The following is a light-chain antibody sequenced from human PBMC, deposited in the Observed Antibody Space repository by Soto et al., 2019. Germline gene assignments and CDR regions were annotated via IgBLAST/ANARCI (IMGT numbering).Light chain of an antibody. J-gene: IGKJ1*01. CDR1: QSISSW. Sequence: DMQMTESASTLSASVGDRVTITCRASQSISSWLAWYQQKLGRAPRLLIYDASSLESGVPSRFSGSGYGTEFTLTISSLQPDDFATYYCQQFYNYPRTSCQGT. CDR2: DAS. V-gene: IGKV1-5*01. CDR3: QQFYNYPRT.